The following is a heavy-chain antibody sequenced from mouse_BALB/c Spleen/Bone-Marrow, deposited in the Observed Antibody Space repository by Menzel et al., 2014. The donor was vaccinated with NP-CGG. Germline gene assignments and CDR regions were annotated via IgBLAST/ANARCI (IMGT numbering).Heavy chain of an antibody. CDR1: GFNIKDTY. J-gene: IGHJ3*01. CDR2: IDPANGNT. CDR3: APYYYGSSSFAY. Sequence: VQLQQSGAELVKPGASVKLSCTASGFNIKDTYMHWVKQRPEQGLEWIGRIDPANGNTKYDPKFQGKATITADTSSSTAYLQLSSLTSEDTAVYYCAPYYYGSSSFAYWGQGTLVTVSA. V-gene: IGHV14-3*02. D-gene: IGHD1-1*01.